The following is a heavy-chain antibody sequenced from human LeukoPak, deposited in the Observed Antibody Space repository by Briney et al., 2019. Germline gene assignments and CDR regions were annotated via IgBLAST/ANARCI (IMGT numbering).Heavy chain of an antibody. CDR1: GGSISNNNW. D-gene: IGHD3-10*01. J-gene: IGHJ4*02. CDR3: ARGEERGSGTVHFDY. V-gene: IGHV4-4*02. CDR2: IYHGGST. Sequence: ASETLSLTCAVSGGSISNNNWWSWVRQPPGMGLEWIGEIYHGGSTNYNPSLKSQVTMSVDRSKNQFSLKLSSVTAADTAVYYCARGEERGSGTVHFDYWGQGTLVTVSS.